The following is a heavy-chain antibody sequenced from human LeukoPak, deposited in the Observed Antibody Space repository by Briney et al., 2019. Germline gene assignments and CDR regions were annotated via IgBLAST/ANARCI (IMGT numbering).Heavy chain of an antibody. V-gene: IGHV4-34*01. CDR1: GGSFRGYY. D-gene: IGHD2-2*01. CDR3: ALGYCSSTSCVRAFDI. J-gene: IGHJ3*02. Sequence: PSETLSLTCAVYGGSFRGYYWSWIRQPPGKGLEWIGEINHSGSTNYNPSLKSRVTISVDTSKNQFSLKLSSVTAADTAVYYCALGYCSSTSCVRAFDIWGQGTMVTVSS. CDR2: INHSGST.